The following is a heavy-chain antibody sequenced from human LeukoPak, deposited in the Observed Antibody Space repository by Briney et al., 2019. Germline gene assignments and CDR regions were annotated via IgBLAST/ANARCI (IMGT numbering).Heavy chain of an antibody. D-gene: IGHD3-22*01. CDR2: IIPILGIA. Sequence: ASVKVSCEASGGTFSSYAISWVRQAPGQGLEWMGRIIPILGIANYAQKFQGRVTITADKSTSTAYMELSSLRSEDTAVYYCARGTYYYDSSGYYYFDYWGQGTLVTVSS. V-gene: IGHV1-69*04. CDR3: ARGTYYYDSSGYYYFDY. J-gene: IGHJ4*02. CDR1: GGTFSSYA.